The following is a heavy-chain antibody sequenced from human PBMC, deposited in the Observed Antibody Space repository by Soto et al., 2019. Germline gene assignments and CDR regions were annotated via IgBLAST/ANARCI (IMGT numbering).Heavy chain of an antibody. CDR1: GFTFSSYA. CDR3: AKERHIVVVTAIPRFGFDY. CDR2: ISGSGGST. J-gene: IGHJ4*02. D-gene: IGHD2-21*02. Sequence: EVQLLESGGGLVQPGGSLRLSCAASGFTFSSYAMSWVRQAPGKGLEWVSAISGSGGSTYYADSVKGRFTISRDNSKNTLYLQMNSLRAEDTAVYYCAKERHIVVVTAIPRFGFDYWGQGTLVTVSS. V-gene: IGHV3-23*01.